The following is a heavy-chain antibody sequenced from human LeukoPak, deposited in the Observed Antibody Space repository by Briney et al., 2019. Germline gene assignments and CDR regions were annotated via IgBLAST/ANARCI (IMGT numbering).Heavy chain of an antibody. D-gene: IGHD4-17*01. V-gene: IGHV4-59*11. J-gene: IGHJ3*02. CDR2: ISHIGRT. CDR3: ARDLVTVTKGFDI. CDR1: DDSFSSHY. Sequence: SETLSLTCAVSDDSFSSHYWTWIRQSPGTGLEWIGYISHIGRTNYNPSLKSRVTISIDTSKNQFSLKLRSVTAADTAVYYCARDLVTVTKGFDIWGQGTWSASLQ.